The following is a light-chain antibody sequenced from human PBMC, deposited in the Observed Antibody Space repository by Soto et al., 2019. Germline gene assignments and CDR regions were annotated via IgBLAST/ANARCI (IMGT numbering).Light chain of an antibody. J-gene: IGLJ2*01. CDR1: SSDVGGYNS. Sequence: QSALTQPASVSGSPGQSITISCTGTSSDVGGYNSVSWYQQHPGKAPKLMIYEVSNRPSGVSNRFSGSKSANTASLTISGLQAEDEADYYCSSYTSSGTLSFGGGTKLTVL. V-gene: IGLV2-14*01. CDR3: SSYTSSGTLS. CDR2: EVS.